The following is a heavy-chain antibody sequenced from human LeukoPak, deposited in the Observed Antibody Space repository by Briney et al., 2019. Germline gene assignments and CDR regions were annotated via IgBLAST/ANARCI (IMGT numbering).Heavy chain of an antibody. CDR3: ARDRIAVAGTLFGYYYYMDV. Sequence: GSLRLSCAASGFTFDDYGMSWVRQAPGTGLEWVSGINWSGGSTGYADSVKGRFTISRDNAKNSLYLQMNSLRAEDTALYYCARDRIAVAGTLFGYYYYMDVWGKGTTVTVSS. CDR2: INWSGGST. J-gene: IGHJ6*03. V-gene: IGHV3-20*04. D-gene: IGHD6-19*01. CDR1: GFTFDDYG.